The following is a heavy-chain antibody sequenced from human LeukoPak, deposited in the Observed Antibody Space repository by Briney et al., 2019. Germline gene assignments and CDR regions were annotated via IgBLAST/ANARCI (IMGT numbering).Heavy chain of an antibody. J-gene: IGHJ5*02. CDR1: GGSIRDYY. V-gene: IGHV4-59*08. CDR3: ARGGSSCYGCHDWFDP. D-gene: IGHD2-2*01. CDR2: VDKRGST. Sequence: PSETLSLTCSVSGGSIRDYYLSCIWQSPGKGLGWMGNVDKRGSTNYNPSFKSRVIVSSDTSRNEFSLKLNSVTAADTAIYYCARGGSSCYGCHDWFDPWGQGTRVTVSS.